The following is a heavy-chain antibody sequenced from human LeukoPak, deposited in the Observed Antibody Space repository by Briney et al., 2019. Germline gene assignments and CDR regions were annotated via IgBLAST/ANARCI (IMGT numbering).Heavy chain of an antibody. J-gene: IGHJ4*02. Sequence: SETLSLTCTVSGGSISSSSYYWGWIRQPPGKGLEWIGSIYYSGSTYYNPSLKSRVTISVDTSKNQFSLKLSSVTAADTAVYYCARTAYYFDYWGQGTLVTASS. V-gene: IGHV4-39*01. CDR2: IYYSGST. CDR1: GGSISSSSYY. CDR3: ARTAYYFDY.